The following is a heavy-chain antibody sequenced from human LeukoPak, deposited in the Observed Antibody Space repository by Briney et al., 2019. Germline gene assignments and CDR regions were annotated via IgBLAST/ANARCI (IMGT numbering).Heavy chain of an antibody. J-gene: IGHJ4*02. CDR3: ARDTELYDLTDY. CDR2: ISSSSSYI. V-gene: IGHV3-21*01. CDR1: GFTFSSYS. D-gene: IGHD3-3*01. Sequence: GGSLRLSCAASGFTFSSYSMNWVRQAPGKGLEWVSSISSSSSYIYYADSVKGRFTISRDNAKNSLYLQMNSLRAEDTAVYYCARDTELYDLTDYWGQGTLVTVSS.